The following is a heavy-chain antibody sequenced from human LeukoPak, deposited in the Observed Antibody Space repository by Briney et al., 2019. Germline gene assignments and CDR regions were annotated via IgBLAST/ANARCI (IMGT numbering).Heavy chain of an antibody. D-gene: IGHD6-13*01. V-gene: IGHV4-59*01. Sequence: PSETLSLTCTVSGGSISSYYWSWIRQPPGKGLEWIGYIYYSGSTNYNPSLKSRVTISVDTSKDQFSLRLSSVTAADTAVYYCARVTGYVMEDYFDYWGQGTLVTVSS. CDR1: GGSISSYY. CDR2: IYYSGST. J-gene: IGHJ4*02. CDR3: ARVTGYVMEDYFDY.